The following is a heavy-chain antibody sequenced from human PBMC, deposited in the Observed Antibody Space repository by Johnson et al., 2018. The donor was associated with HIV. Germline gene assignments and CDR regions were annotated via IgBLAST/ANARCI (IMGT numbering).Heavy chain of an antibody. V-gene: IGHV3-9*01. CDR3: ARDGIAAAGTDGHAFDI. Sequence: VQLVESGGGWVQSGGSLRLSCAASGFSFSDYAMSWVRQAPGKGLEWVSGISWNSGSIGYADSVKGRFTISRDNAKNSLYLQMNSLRARDTAVYYCARDGIAAAGTDGHAFDIWGQGTIVTVSS. CDR2: ISWNSGSI. D-gene: IGHD6-13*01. CDR1: GFSFSDYA. J-gene: IGHJ3*02.